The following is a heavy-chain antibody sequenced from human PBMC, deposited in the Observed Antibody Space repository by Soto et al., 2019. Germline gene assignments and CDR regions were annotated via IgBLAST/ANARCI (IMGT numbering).Heavy chain of an antibody. CDR2: INPNSGGT. V-gene: IGHV1-2*02. CDR1: GYTFTGYY. Sequence: ASVKVYCKASGYTFTGYYMHWVRQAPGQGLEWMGWINPNSGGTKYAQKFQGRVTMTRDTSISTAYMELSRLRSDDTAVYYCARVEWLVYYFDYWGQGTLVTVSS. CDR3: ARVEWLVYYFDY. D-gene: IGHD6-19*01. J-gene: IGHJ4*02.